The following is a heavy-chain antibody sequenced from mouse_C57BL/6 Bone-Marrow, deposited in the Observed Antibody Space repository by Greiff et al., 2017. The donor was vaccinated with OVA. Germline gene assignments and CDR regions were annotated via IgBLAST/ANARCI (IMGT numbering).Heavy chain of an antibody. V-gene: IGHV5-16*01. D-gene: IGHD1-1*01. CDR1: GFTFSDYY. CDR3: ARGFNGSTFIDY. Sequence: EVQLVESEGGLVQPGSSMKLSCTASGFTFSDYYMAWVRQVPEKGLEWVANINSDGSSTYYLDSLKSRFIISRDNAKNILYLQMSSLKSEDTATYYCARGFNGSTFIDYWGQGTTLTVSS. J-gene: IGHJ2*01. CDR2: INSDGSST.